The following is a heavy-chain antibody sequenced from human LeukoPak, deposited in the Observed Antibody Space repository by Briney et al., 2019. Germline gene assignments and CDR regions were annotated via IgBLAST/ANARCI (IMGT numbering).Heavy chain of an antibody. CDR3: VKDKSPNDYYYYGMDV. CDR1: GFTFSSYG. Sequence: PGGSLRLSCAASGFTFSSYGMHWVRQAPGKGLEWVAVISYDGSNKYYADSVKGRFTISRDNSKNTLYLRMSSLRAEDTAVYHCVKDKSPNDYYYYGMDVWGQGTTVTVSS. V-gene: IGHV3-30*18. J-gene: IGHJ6*02. CDR2: ISYDGSNK.